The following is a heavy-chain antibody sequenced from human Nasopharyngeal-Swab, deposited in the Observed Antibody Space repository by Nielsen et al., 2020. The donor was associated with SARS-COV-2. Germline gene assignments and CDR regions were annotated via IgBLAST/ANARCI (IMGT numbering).Heavy chain of an antibody. Sequence: GGSLRLSCAASGFTFSSYAMSWVRQSPGKGLEWVSAISGSGGSTYYADSVKGRFTISRDNSKNTLYLQMNSLRAEDTAVYYCAKDSQYSSSDDYYYYYMDVWGKGTTVTVSS. V-gene: IGHV3-23*01. CDR2: ISGSGGST. J-gene: IGHJ6*03. CDR1: GFTFSSYA. D-gene: IGHD6-13*01. CDR3: AKDSQYSSSDDYYYYYMDV.